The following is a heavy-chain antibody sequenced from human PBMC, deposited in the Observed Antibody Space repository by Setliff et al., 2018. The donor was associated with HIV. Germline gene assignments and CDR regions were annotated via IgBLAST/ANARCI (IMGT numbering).Heavy chain of an antibody. J-gene: IGHJ5*02. D-gene: IGHD5-12*01. CDR3: ASEKATIPNWFDP. Sequence: SETLSLTCAVYGGSLSSYYWSWIRQPPGKGLEWIGEIDHSGSTNYNPPLKSRVTISADTSKNQFSLKLRSVTAVDTAVYYCASEKATIPNWFDPWGQGTLVTVSS. CDR2: IDHSGST. CDR1: GGSLSSYY. V-gene: IGHV4-34*01.